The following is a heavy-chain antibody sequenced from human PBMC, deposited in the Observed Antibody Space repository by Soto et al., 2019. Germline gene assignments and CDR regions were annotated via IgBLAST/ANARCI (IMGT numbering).Heavy chain of an antibody. CDR3: ARTYYYDSSGYPDY. D-gene: IGHD3-22*01. CDR1: GGSFSGCY. Sequence: SETLSLTCAVYGGSFSGCYWSWIRQTPGKGLEWIGEINHSGSTNYNPSLKSRVTISVDTSKNQVSLKLSSVTAADTAVYYCARTYYYDSSGYPDYWGQGTLVTVSS. J-gene: IGHJ4*02. CDR2: INHSGST. V-gene: IGHV4-34*01.